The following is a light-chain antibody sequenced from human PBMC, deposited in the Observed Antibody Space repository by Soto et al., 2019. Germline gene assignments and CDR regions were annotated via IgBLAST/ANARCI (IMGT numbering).Light chain of an antibody. CDR3: QSYDRSLSDWV. J-gene: IGLJ3*02. V-gene: IGLV1-40*01. Sequence: QSVLTQPPSVSGAPGQRVTISCTGYNSNIGAGYDVHWYQQLPGTAPKLLIYGNSNRPSGVPDRFSASKSGTSSSLAITGLQAEDEADYYCQSYDRSLSDWVFGGRTQRTVL. CDR1: NSNIGAGYD. CDR2: GNS.